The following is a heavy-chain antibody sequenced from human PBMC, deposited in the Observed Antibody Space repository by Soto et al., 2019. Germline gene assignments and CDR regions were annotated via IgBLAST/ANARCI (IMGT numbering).Heavy chain of an antibody. V-gene: IGHV3-49*03. Sequence: GGSLRLSCTASGFTFGDYAMSWFRQAPGKGLEWVGFIRSKAYGGTTEYAASVKGRFTISRDDSKSIAYLQMNSLKTEDPAVYYCTRDRGWNYYYCYMDVWGKGTTVTVSS. J-gene: IGHJ6*03. CDR1: GFTFGDYA. CDR2: IRSKAYGGTT. D-gene: IGHD6-19*01. CDR3: TRDRGWNYYYCYMDV.